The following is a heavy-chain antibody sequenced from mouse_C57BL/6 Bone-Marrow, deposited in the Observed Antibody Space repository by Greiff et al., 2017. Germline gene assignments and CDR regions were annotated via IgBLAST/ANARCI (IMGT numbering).Heavy chain of an antibody. CDR3: STLRN. Sequence: VQLQQSGAELVRPGASVRLSCTASGFNIKDDYMHWVKQRPEQGLEWIGWIDPEDGNTECASKFQGKATITAATSSNTAYLQLSSLTSEDTAVYYCSTLRNWGQGTTLTVSS. J-gene: IGHJ2*01. CDR1: GFNIKDDY. CDR2: IDPEDGNT. V-gene: IGHV14-4*01.